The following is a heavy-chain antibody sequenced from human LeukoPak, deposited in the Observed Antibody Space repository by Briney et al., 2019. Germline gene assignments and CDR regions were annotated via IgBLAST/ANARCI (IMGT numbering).Heavy chain of an antibody. J-gene: IGHJ4*02. CDR1: GFTFSRYE. D-gene: IGHD3-10*01. CDR3: ARDYASDY. V-gene: IGHV3-48*03. Sequence: PGGSLRLSCAASGFTFSRYEMNWVRPAAGKGLEWVSYISRSGDTIYFADSVKGRFTISRDNAKNSLYLQVSSLRAEDTAVYYCARDYASDYWGQGTLVTVSS. CDR2: ISRSGDTI.